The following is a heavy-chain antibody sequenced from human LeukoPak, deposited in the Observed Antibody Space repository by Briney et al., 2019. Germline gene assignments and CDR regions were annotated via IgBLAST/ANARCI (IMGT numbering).Heavy chain of an antibody. CDR3: ARHVTEVLEMPDSFDL. CDR1: GYIFSSLW. Sequence: GESLKISCKGSGYIFSSLWIGWVRQMPGKGLEWVGSIYPGDSDARYSPSFQGHVTISADKSINTAYLQWSSLKTSDTAMYYCARHVTEVLEMPDSFDLWGQGTLVTVSS. D-gene: IGHD5-24*01. V-gene: IGHV5-51*01. J-gene: IGHJ4*02. CDR2: IYPGDSDA.